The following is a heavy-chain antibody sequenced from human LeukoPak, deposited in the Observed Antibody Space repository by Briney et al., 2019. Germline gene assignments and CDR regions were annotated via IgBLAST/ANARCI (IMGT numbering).Heavy chain of an antibody. CDR1: GYTFTGYY. D-gene: IGHD2-21*02. CDR3: ARPYCGGDCYSDAFDI. V-gene: IGHV1-2*02. CDR2: INPNSGGT. Sequence: ASVKVSCKASGYTFTGYYMHWVRQAPGQGLGWMGWINPNSGGTNYAQKFQGRVTMTRDTSISTAYMELSRLRSDDTAVYYCARPYCGGDCYSDAFDIWGQGTMVTVSS. J-gene: IGHJ3*02.